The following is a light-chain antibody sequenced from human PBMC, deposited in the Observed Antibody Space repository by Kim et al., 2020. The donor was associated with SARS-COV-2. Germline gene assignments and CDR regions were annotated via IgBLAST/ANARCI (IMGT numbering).Light chain of an antibody. CDR2: YDD. Sequence: SYELTQPPSMSVAPGKTASITCGGNSIGGKSVHWYQQKPGQAPVLVIYYDDSRPSGIPERFSASNFGNTAALTISRVEAGDEADYYCQGWDSSSDQVVFGGGTQLTVL. J-gene: IGLJ2*01. V-gene: IGLV3-21*04. CDR1: SIGGKS. CDR3: QGWDSSSDQVV.